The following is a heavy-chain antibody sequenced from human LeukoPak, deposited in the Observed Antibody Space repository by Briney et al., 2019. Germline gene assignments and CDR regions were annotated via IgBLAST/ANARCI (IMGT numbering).Heavy chain of an antibody. CDR3: ARVHRGYSYDNAFDI. D-gene: IGHD5-18*01. CDR1: GFTFSSYS. CDR2: ISSSSSYI. J-gene: IGHJ3*02. Sequence: GGSLRLSCAASGFTFSSYSMNWVRQAPGKGLEWVSSISSSSSYIYYADSVQGRFTISRDNAKNSLYLQMNSLRAEDTAVYYCARVHRGYSYDNAFDIWGQGTMVTVSS. V-gene: IGHV3-21*01.